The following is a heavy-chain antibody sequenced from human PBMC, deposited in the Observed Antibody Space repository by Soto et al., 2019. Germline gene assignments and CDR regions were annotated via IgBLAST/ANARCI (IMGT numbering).Heavy chain of an antibody. J-gene: IGHJ4*02. Sequence: SGPTLVSPTQTLTVTCTFSGFSLSPSGAGVGWIRQSPGKAPEWLALISWKDEKRYNPGLKSRLTITKDTSKNQVVLTMTDLDPVDTATYFCAHRYGGNYYRWYFDSWGQGTLVTVSS. CDR3: AHRYGGNYYRWYFDS. V-gene: IGHV2-5*01. CDR2: ISWKDEK. D-gene: IGHD1-26*01. CDR1: GFSLSPSGAG.